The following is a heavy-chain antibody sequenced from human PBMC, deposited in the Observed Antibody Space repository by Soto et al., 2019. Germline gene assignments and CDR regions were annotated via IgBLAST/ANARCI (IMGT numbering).Heavy chain of an antibody. D-gene: IGHD3-22*01. CDR1: GGSFSGYY. J-gene: IGHJ4*02. CDR2: INHSGST. Sequence: QVQLQQWGAGLLKPSETLSLTCAVYGGSFSGYYWSWIRQPPGKGLEWIGEINHSGSTNYNPSLKSRVTISVDTSKNQFSLKLSSVTAADTAVYYCARKQIYDSSGYYRVLDYWGQGTLVTVSS. CDR3: ARKQIYDSSGYYRVLDY. V-gene: IGHV4-34*01.